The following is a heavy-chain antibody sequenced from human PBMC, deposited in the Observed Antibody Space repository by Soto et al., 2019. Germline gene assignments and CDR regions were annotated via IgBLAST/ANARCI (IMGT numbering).Heavy chain of an antibody. V-gene: IGHV3-23*05. CDR3: APGVVAGKYFDF. D-gene: IGHD6-19*01. CDR1: GFTFSSFS. J-gene: IGHJ4*02. CDR2: VDGSGTVK. Sequence: GGSLRLSCAASGFTFSSFSITWVRQAPGKGLEWVSVVDGSGTVKLYADSVKGRSTISRDNSKNAVFLQMNSLTAEDTAVYYCAPGVVAGKYFDFRGQGTLVTVSS.